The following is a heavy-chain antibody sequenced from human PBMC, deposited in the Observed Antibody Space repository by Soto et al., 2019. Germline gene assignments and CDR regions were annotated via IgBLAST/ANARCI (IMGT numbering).Heavy chain of an antibody. Sequence: NPSETLSLTCTVSGGPISSYYWSWIRQPPGKGLKWIGYGFYSGRTNYSPSLKSRVSISVDTSNNHFPLKLRSVTAHDTAVYYCARGQFGNWFDRWGQGTLVTVSS. D-gene: IGHD3-16*01. CDR1: GGPISSYY. V-gene: IGHV4-59*01. CDR3: ARGQFGNWFDR. CDR2: GFYSGRT. J-gene: IGHJ5*02.